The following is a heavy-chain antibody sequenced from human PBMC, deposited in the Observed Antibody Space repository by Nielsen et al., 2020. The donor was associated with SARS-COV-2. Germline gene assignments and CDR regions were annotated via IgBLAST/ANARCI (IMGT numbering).Heavy chain of an antibody. CDR3: ASAPWVGYYYYGMDV. J-gene: IGHJ6*02. D-gene: IGHD1-26*01. Sequence: GESLKISCAASGFTFSSYGMHWVRQAPGKGLEWVAVIWYDGSNKYYADSVKGRFTISRDNSKNTLYLQMNSLRAEDTAVYYCASAPWVGYYYYGMDVWGQGTTVTVSS. CDR2: IWYDGSNK. V-gene: IGHV3-33*01. CDR1: GFTFSSYG.